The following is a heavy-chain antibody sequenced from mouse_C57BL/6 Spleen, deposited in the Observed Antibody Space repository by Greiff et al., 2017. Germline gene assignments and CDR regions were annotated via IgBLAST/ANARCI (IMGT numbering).Heavy chain of an antibody. CDR1: GYAFSSSW. Sequence: QVQLQQSGPELVKPGASVKISCKASGYAFSSSWMNWVKQRPGKGLEWIGRIYPGDGDTNYNGKFKGKATLTADKSSSTAYMQLSSLTSEDSAVYFCARWASTGAFDYWGQGTTLTVSS. D-gene: IGHD4-1*02. V-gene: IGHV1-82*01. CDR2: IYPGDGDT. J-gene: IGHJ2*01. CDR3: ARWASTGAFDY.